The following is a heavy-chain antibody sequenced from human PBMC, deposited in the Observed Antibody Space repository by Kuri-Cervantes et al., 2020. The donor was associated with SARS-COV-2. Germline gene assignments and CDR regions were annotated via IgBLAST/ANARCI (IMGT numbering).Heavy chain of an antibody. CDR2: FYSSGIT. V-gene: IGHV4-59*01. Sequence: GSLRLSCSVSGGSINNYYWSWIRQPPGKGLEWIGYFYSSGITNYEPSLKTRVTKSADTSKNQLSLKLTSVTSADSSVYYFARDNSLFSGSGFDSWGPGALVTVSS. CDR1: GGSINNYY. D-gene: IGHD1-26*01. J-gene: IGHJ4*02. CDR3: ARDNSLFSGSGFDS.